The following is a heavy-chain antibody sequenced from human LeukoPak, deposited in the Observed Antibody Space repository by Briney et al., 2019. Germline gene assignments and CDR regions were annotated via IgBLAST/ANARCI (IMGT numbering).Heavy chain of an antibody. CDR1: GYSISSGYY. Sequence: SETLSLTCTVSGYSISSGYYWGWIRQPPGKGLEWIGSIYHSGSTYYNPSLKSRVTISVDTSKNQFSLKLSSVTAADTAVYYCARHPGLYWYFDLWGRGTLVTVSS. CDR2: IYHSGST. CDR3: ARHPGLYWYFDL. J-gene: IGHJ2*01. V-gene: IGHV4-38-2*02.